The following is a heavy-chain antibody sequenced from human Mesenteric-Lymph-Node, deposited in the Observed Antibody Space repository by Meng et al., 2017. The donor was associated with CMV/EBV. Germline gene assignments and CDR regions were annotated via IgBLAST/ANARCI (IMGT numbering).Heavy chain of an antibody. Sequence: GGPLRLSCAASGFTFETYWMSWVRQAPGKGLEWVANIKQDGSEKNYADSVKGRFIISRNNAKNSLYLQMSSLTAEDTAVFYCGRDDFIVGANTRGYYYYYYGVDVWGRGTTVTVSS. J-gene: IGHJ6*02. CDR3: GRDDFIVGANTRGYYYYYYGVDV. D-gene: IGHD1-26*01. V-gene: IGHV3-7*01. CDR1: GFTFETYW. CDR2: IKQDGSEK.